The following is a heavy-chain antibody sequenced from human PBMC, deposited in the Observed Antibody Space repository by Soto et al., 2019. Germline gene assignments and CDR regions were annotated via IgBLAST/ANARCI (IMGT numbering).Heavy chain of an antibody. CDR3: ARVGDYGSGSYYNDNAFDI. CDR2: IIPILGIA. V-gene: IGHV1-69*02. CDR1: GGTFSSYT. J-gene: IGHJ3*02. D-gene: IGHD3-10*01. Sequence: SVKVSCKASGGTFSSYTISWVRQAPGQGLEWMGRIIPILGIANYAQKFQGRVTITADKSTSTAYMELSSLRSEDTAVYYCARVGDYGSGSYYNDNAFDIWGQGTMVTVSS.